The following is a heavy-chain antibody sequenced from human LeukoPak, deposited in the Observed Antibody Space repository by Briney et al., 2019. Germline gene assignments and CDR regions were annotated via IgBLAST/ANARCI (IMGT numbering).Heavy chain of an antibody. J-gene: IGHJ6*02. Sequence: GGSLRLSCAASGVTFITYAMHWVRQAPGRGLEWVAFVSYDGSNNYYADSVKGRSTISRDNSKNTLCLQMNSLRPEDTAVYYCARDSYGMDVWGQGTTVTVSS. CDR1: GVTFITYA. V-gene: IGHV3-30-3*01. CDR3: ARDSYGMDV. CDR2: VSYDGSNN.